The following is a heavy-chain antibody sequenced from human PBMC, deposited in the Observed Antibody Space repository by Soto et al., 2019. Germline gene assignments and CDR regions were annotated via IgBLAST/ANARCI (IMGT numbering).Heavy chain of an antibody. J-gene: IGHJ4*02. CDR2: IYAGGNT. CDR1: GFSVTSNY. CDR3: ARVTTFYDILTSSYALNYFDY. D-gene: IGHD3-9*01. V-gene: IGHV3-53*01. Sequence: GGSLRLSCAASGFSVTSNYMTWVRQAPGKGLECVSVIYAGGNTYYPDSVKGRFTISSDNSKNTLSLQMNNLRAEDTAVYYCARVTTFYDILTSSYALNYFDYWGQGTRVTVSS.